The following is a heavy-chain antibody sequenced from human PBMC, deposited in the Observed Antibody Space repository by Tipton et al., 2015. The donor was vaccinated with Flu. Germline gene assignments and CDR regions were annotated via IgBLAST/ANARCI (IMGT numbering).Heavy chain of an antibody. CDR2: IYYSGST. D-gene: IGHD1-26*01. J-gene: IGHJ5*02. CDR3: ARRGVRELPFDP. V-gene: IGHV4-39*01. CDR1: GGSISSSSYY. Sequence: TLSLTCTVSGGSISSSSYYWGWIRQPPGKGLEWIGSIYYSGSTYYNPSLKSRVTISVDTSKNQFSLKLSSVTAADTAVYYCARRGVRELPFDPWGQGTLVNVSS.